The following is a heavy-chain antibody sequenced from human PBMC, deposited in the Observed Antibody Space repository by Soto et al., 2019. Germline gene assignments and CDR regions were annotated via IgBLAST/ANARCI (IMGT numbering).Heavy chain of an antibody. Sequence: GGSLRLSCAASGFTFSSYAMSWVRQAPGKGLEWVSAISGSGGSTYYADSVKGRFTISRDNSKNTLYLQMNSLTAEDTAVYYCAKDLQSAYDILTTDAFDIWGQGTMVTVSS. J-gene: IGHJ3*02. D-gene: IGHD3-9*01. CDR3: AKDLQSAYDILTTDAFDI. V-gene: IGHV3-23*01. CDR2: ISGSGGST. CDR1: GFTFSSYA.